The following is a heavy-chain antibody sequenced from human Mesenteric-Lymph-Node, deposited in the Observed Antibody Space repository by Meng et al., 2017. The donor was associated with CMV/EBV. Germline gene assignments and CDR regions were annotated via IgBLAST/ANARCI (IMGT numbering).Heavy chain of an antibody. Sequence: SGGSFSSSNYYWGWIRQPPGKGLEWIGSIYYSGSTYYNPSLKSRVTISVDTSKNQFSLKLSSVTAADTAVYYCARYDFWSGYYSLDYWAREPWSPSPQ. CDR3: ARYDFWSGYYSLDY. CDR1: GGSFSSSNYY. J-gene: IGHJ4*02. D-gene: IGHD3-3*01. V-gene: IGHV4-39*01. CDR2: IYYSGST.